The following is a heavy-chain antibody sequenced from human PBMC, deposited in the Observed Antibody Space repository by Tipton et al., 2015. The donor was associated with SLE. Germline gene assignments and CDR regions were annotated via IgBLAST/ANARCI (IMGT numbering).Heavy chain of an antibody. D-gene: IGHD3-10*01. CDR3: ARSEPLPEY. CDR2: INPSTGGT. CDR1: GYTFTGYY. Sequence: QLVQSGAEVKKPGASVKVSCKASGYTFTGYYLHWVRQAPGQGLEWMGWINPSTGGTKYAQNFQGRVTMTMDTFVTTAYMELSSLRSDDTAVYYCARSEPLPEYWGQGTLVIVSS. V-gene: IGHV1-2*02. J-gene: IGHJ4*02.